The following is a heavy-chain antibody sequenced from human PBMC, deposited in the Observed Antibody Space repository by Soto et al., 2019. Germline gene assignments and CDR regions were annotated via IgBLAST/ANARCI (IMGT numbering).Heavy chain of an antibody. V-gene: IGHV4-34*01. Sequence: SETLSLTCAVYGGSFSGYYWSWIRQPPGKGLEWIGEINHSGSTNYNPSLKSRVTISVDTSKNQFSLKLSSVTAADTAVYYCARERYSYGYVYYYYGMDVWGQGTTVT. CDR2: INHSGST. CDR1: GGSFSGYY. CDR3: ARERYSYGYVYYYYGMDV. D-gene: IGHD5-18*01. J-gene: IGHJ6*02.